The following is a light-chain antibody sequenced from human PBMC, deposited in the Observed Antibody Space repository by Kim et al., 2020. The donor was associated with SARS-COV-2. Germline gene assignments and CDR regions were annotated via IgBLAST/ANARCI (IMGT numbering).Light chain of an antibody. Sequence: TITISSTRSSGSIASNYVQWYQQRPGSAPTTVIYEDNQRPSGVPDRFSGSIDSSSNSASLTISGLKTEDEADYYCQSYDSSNQVFGGGTQLTVL. J-gene: IGLJ3*02. V-gene: IGLV6-57*03. CDR1: SGSIASNY. CDR2: EDN. CDR3: QSYDSSNQV.